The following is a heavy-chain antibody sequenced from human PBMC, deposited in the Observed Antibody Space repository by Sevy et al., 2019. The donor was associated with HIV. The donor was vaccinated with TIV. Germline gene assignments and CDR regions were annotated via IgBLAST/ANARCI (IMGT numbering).Heavy chain of an antibody. CDR3: ASKGGSRPNGAFDT. CDR1: GFSFSWYW. D-gene: IGHD3-10*01. Sequence: GGSLRLSCAASGFSFSWYWMSWVRQTPEKGLEWVANIRQDGSEKNYVDSVKGRFTISRDNAKNSLYLQMNGLRAEDTAVYYCASKGGSRPNGAFDTWGQGTMVTVSS. CDR2: IRQDGSEK. V-gene: IGHV3-7*01. J-gene: IGHJ3*02.